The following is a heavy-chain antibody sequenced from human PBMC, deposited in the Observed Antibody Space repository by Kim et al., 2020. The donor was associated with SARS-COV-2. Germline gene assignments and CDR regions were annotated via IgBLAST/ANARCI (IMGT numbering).Heavy chain of an antibody. V-gene: IGHV1-46*01. CDR2: INPSGGST. D-gene: IGHD5-18*01. J-gene: IGHJ6*02. CDR1: GYTFTSYY. Sequence: ASVKVSCKASGYTFTSYYMHWVRQAPGQGLEWMGIINPSGGSTSYAQKFQGRVTMTRDTSTSTVYMELSSLRSEDTAVYYCARQPYSYGYGGYYYYGMDVWGQGTTVTVSS. CDR3: ARQPYSYGYGGYYYYGMDV.